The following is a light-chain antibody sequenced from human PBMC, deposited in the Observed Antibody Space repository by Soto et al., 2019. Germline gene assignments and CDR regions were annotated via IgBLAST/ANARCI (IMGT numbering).Light chain of an antibody. CDR3: QQRRSWPPTIT. CDR2: DAS. V-gene: IGKV3-11*01. J-gene: IGKJ5*01. Sequence: EILLTQSPDTLSLSPGERATLSCRASQSVSTYLAWYQQRPGQAPRLLIYDASYRATDIPPRFSGSGSGTDFTLTISSLEPEDFAVYYCQQRRSWPPTITFGQGTRLEIK. CDR1: QSVSTY.